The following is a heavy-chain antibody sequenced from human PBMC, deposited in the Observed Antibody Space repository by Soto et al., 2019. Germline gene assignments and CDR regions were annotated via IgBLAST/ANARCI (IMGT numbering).Heavy chain of an antibody. CDR2: IYWDDDK. CDR1: GFSLSTRGVG. D-gene: IGHD1-7*01. V-gene: IGHV2-5*02. J-gene: IGHJ4*02. Sequence: QITLKESGPTLVKPTQTLTLTCTFSGFSLSTRGVGVGWIRQPPGKALEWLAFIYWDDDKRYSPSLKSRLTITKDTSFNQAVLTMTNMDPLDTATYHCAHFWSGTTIPTHFDYWCQGTLDTVSS. CDR3: AHFWSGTTIPTHFDY.